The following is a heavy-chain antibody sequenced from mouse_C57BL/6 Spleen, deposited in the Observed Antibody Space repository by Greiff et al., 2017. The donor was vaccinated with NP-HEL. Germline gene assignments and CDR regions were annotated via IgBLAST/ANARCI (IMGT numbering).Heavy chain of an antibody. CDR1: GFTFSSYG. CDR3: ARLGYGSSYWFAY. Sequence: EVHLVESGGDLVKPGGSLKLSCAASGFTFSSYGMSWVRQTPDKRLEWVATISSGGSYTYYPDSVKGRFTISSDNAKNTLYLQMSSLKSEDTAMYYCARLGYGSSYWFAYWGQGTLVTVSA. CDR2: ISSGGSYT. J-gene: IGHJ3*01. V-gene: IGHV5-6*01. D-gene: IGHD1-1*01.